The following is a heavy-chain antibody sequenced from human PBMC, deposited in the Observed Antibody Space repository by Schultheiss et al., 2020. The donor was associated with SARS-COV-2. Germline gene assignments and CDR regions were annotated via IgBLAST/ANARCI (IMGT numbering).Heavy chain of an antibody. CDR3: ARHFNWYSSSNDAFDI. D-gene: IGHD6-13*01. CDR2: IYYSGST. Sequence: GSLRLSCTVSGGSISSYYWSWIRQPPGKGLEWIGYIYYSGSTNYNPSLKSRVTISVDTSKNQFSLKLSSVTAADTAVYYCARHFNWYSSSNDAFDIWGQGTMVTVSS. CDR1: GGSISSYY. V-gene: IGHV4-59*08. J-gene: IGHJ3*02.